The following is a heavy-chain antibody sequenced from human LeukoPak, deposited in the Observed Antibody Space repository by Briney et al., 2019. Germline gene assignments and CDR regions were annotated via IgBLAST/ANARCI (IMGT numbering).Heavy chain of an antibody. D-gene: IGHD1-26*01. V-gene: IGHV3-23*01. Sequence: PGGSLRLSCAASGFTFNKYGMSWVRRAPGKGLEWVASISATGSGTFYADSVKGRFPISRDNAKDTVYLHMNSLRADDTAIYYCAKDASVGAPGSWVLDYFDYWGQGTQVTVSS. J-gene: IGHJ4*02. CDR1: GFTFNKYG. CDR2: ISATGSGT. CDR3: AKDASVGAPGSWVLDYFDY.